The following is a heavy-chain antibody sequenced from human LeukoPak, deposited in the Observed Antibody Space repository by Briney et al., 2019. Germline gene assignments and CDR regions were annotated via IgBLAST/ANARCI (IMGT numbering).Heavy chain of an antibody. CDR1: GYTFTGYY. CDR3: ARDYNYDFWSGYSPGY. V-gene: IGHV1-2*02. D-gene: IGHD3-3*01. J-gene: IGHJ4*02. CDR2: INPNSGGT. Sequence: EASVKVSCKASGYTFTGYYMHWVRQAPGQGLEWMGWINPNSGGTNYAQKFQGRVTMTRDTSISTAYMELSRLRSDDTAVYYCARDYNYDFWSGYSPGYWGQGTLVTVSS.